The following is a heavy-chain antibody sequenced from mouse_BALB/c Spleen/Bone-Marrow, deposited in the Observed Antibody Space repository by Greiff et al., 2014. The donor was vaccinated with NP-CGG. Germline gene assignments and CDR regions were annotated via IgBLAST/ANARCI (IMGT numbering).Heavy chain of an antibody. CDR1: GFNIKDTY. Sequence: EVQLQQSGAELVKPGASVKLSCTASGFNIKDTYLHWVRQRPEQGLDWIGRIDPAIFTKYDPKFQGKATITADTSSNTAYLHLSSLTSEDTAVYYCASYRYGWYFDVWGAGTTVTVSS. CDR2: IDPAIFT. V-gene: IGHV14-3*02. CDR3: ASYRYGWYFDV. D-gene: IGHD2-14*01. J-gene: IGHJ1*01.